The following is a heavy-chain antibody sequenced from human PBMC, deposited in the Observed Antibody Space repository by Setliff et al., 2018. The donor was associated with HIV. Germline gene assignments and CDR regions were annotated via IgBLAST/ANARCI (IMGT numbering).Heavy chain of an antibody. CDR3: ARHRYSGWHYFDY. CDR2: IHLDGRT. Sequence: PSETLSLTCSVLGGFGGNFYWSWIRQPPERGLEWVGYIHLDGRTYYNPSLKSRVTISVDTSNNQFSLHLSSVTAADTAVYYCARHRYSGWHYFDYWGQGTLVTVSS. J-gene: IGHJ4*02. CDR1: GGFGGNFY. V-gene: IGHV4-59*08. D-gene: IGHD6-19*01.